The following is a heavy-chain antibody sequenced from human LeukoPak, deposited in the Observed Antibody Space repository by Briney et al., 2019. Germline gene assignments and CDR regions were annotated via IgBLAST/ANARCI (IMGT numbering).Heavy chain of an antibody. CDR3: ARSYYDSSGYYGY. CDR1: GFTFTSSA. V-gene: IGHV1-58*01. J-gene: IGHJ4*02. Sequence: SVKVSCKASGFTFTSSAVQWVRQARGQRLEWIGWIVVGSGNTNYAQKLQGRVTMTTDTSTSTAYMELRSLRSDDTAVYYCARSYYDSSGYYGYWGQGTLVTVSS. D-gene: IGHD3-22*01. CDR2: IVVGSGNT.